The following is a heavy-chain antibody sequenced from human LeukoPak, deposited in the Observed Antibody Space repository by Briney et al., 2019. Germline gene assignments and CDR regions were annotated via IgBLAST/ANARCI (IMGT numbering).Heavy chain of an antibody. V-gene: IGHV1-69*04. CDR2: IIPILGIA. J-gene: IGHJ4*02. CDR3: ARESSSWYPDY. CDR1: GGTFSSYA. Sequence: ASVKVSCKASGGTFSSYAISWVRQAPGQGLEWMGRIIPILGIANYAQKFQGRVTMTRDTSISTAYMELSRLRSDDTAVYYCARESSSWYPDYWGQGTLVTVSS. D-gene: IGHD6-13*01.